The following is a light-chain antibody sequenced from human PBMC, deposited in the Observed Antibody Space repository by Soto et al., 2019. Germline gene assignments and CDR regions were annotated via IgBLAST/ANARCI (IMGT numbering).Light chain of an antibody. CDR3: QAWETSTVV. J-gene: IGLJ2*01. CDR2: QDT. Sequence: SYELTHPPSVSVSPGQTASIPCSGAKLGDKYAAWYQLKTGQSPVLVIYQDTKRPSGIPERLSGSNSGTTAGLSISGTQAMDEADYFCQAWETSTVVCGGGTKVTVL. CDR1: KLGDKY. V-gene: IGLV3-1*01.